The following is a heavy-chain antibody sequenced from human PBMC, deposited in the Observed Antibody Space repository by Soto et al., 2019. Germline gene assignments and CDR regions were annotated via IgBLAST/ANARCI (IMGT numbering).Heavy chain of an antibody. J-gene: IGHJ6*02. D-gene: IGHD4-17*01. CDR3: ARVDTTVAYYGMDV. V-gene: IGHV3-53*01. Sequence: EVQLVESGGGLIQPGGSLRLSCAASGFTVSSNYMSWVRQAPGKGLEWVSVIYSGGSTYYADSVKGRFTISRDNSKNTLYLQMNSLRAEDTAVYYCARVDTTVAYYGMDVWGQGTTVTVS. CDR2: IYSGGST. CDR1: GFTVSSNY.